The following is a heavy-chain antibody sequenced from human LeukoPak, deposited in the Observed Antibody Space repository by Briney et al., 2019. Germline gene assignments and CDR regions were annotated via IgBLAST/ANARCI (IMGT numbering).Heavy chain of an antibody. CDR2: IYYSGST. CDR1: GGSISSYY. D-gene: IGHD1-26*01. CDR3: ARSSVGATYFDY. Sequence: SETLSLTCTVSGGSISSYYWSWIRQPPGEGLEWIGYIYYSGSTNYNPSLKSRVTISVDTSKNQFSLKLSSVTAADTAVYYCARSSVGATYFDYWGQGTLVTVSS. J-gene: IGHJ4*02. V-gene: IGHV4-59*01.